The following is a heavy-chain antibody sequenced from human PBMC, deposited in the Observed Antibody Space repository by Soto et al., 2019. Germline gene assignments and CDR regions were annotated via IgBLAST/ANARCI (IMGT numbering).Heavy chain of an antibody. Sequence: GGSLRPSCAASGFTFSSYAMHWVRQAPGKGLEWVAVISYDGSNKYYADSVKGRFTISRDNSKNTLYLQMNSLRAEDTAVYYCAKDAWGYCSSTSCYEPGWFDPWGQGTLVTVSS. J-gene: IGHJ5*02. CDR2: ISYDGSNK. V-gene: IGHV3-30*04. CDR1: GFTFSSYA. CDR3: AKDAWGYCSSTSCYEPGWFDP. D-gene: IGHD2-2*01.